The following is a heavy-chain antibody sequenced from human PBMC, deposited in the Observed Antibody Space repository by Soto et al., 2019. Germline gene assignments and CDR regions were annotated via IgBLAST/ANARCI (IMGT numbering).Heavy chain of an antibody. CDR3: ARRGSGESFDY. D-gene: IGHD1-1*01. J-gene: IGHJ4*02. Sequence: SETLSLTCIVSGGFISSASYYWAWIRQPPGEGLEYIGIIYYTGITYYNPSLKSRVTISIDTSKSQFSLKLNSVTAADTAVYFCARRGSGESFDYWGQGTLVTVSS. CDR2: IYYTGIT. CDR1: GGFISSASYY. V-gene: IGHV4-39*01.